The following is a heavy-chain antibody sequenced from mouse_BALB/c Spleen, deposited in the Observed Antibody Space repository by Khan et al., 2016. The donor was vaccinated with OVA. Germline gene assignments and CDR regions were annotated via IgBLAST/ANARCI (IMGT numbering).Heavy chain of an antibody. CDR2: IWSGGST. D-gene: IGHD2-4*01. CDR1: GFSLTTYG. CDR3: ARNYDYDEGLAY. J-gene: IGHJ3*01. V-gene: IGHV2-2*02. Sequence: VQLQQSGPGLVQPSQSLSITCTVSGFSLTTYGVHWVRQSPGKGLEWLGVIWSGGSTDYNAAFISRLSISKDSSKCQVFFKMNSLQVNDTAIYYCARNYDYDEGLAYWGQGTLVTVSA.